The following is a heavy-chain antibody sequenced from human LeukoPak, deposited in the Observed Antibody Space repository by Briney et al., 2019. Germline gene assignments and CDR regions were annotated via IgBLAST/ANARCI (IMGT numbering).Heavy chain of an antibody. CDR2: INHSGST. D-gene: IGHD2-2*01. Sequence: SETLSLTCADGGSFSGYYWSWIRQPPGKGLEWIGEINHSGSTNYNPSLKSRVTISVDTSKNQFSLKLSSVTAADTAVYYCARRRVPAAIWDIRGTTRFNPWGQGTLVAVSS. CDR3: ARRRVPAAIWDIRGTTRFNP. J-gene: IGHJ5*02. CDR1: GGSFSGYY. V-gene: IGHV4-34*01.